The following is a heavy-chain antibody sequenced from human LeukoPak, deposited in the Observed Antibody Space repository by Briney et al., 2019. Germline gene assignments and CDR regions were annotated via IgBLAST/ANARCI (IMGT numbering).Heavy chain of an antibody. J-gene: IGHJ4*02. CDR1: GFVFGDYG. Sequence: GGSLRLSCAASGFVFGDYGMHWVRQAPGKGLEWVTMVRNDGSDKYYADSVKGRFTISRDNSKNTLYLQMNSLRPEYTAVYYCAKHYYGSGSQKYYFDYWGQGTLVTVSS. V-gene: IGHV3-30*02. D-gene: IGHD3-10*01. CDR3: AKHYYGSGSQKYYFDY. CDR2: VRNDGSDK.